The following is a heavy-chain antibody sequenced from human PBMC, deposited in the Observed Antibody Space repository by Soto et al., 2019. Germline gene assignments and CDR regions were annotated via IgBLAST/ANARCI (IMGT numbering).Heavy chain of an antibody. D-gene: IGHD3-3*01. CDR3: ARSRITIFGPTLDY. V-gene: IGHV3-64D*06. Sequence: GGSLRLSCSASGCTFSSYAMHWVRQAPGKGLEYVSAISSNGGSTYYADSVKGRFTISRDNSKNTLYLQMSSLRAEDAAVYYCARSRITIFGPTLDYWGQGTLVTGSS. CDR2: ISSNGGST. CDR1: GCTFSSYA. J-gene: IGHJ4*02.